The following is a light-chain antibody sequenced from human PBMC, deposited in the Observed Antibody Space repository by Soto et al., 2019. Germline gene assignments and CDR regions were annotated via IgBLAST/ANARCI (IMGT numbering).Light chain of an antibody. V-gene: IGKV3-20*01. Sequence: EIVLTQSPGTLSLSPGERATLSCRASQSVSSSYLAWYQQKPGQAPRLLIYGASSRATGIPDRFSGSGSGTDFTLTITRLATEDFAAYSCQQYGSSPITFGPGTKVDIK. CDR3: QQYGSSPIT. CDR1: QSVSSSY. CDR2: GAS. J-gene: IGKJ3*01.